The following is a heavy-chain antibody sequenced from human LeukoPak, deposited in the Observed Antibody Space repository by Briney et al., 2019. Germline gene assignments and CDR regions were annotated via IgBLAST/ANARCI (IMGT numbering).Heavy chain of an antibody. CDR3: ARDLQIRAAISWFDP. J-gene: IGHJ5*02. V-gene: IGHV1-69*04. Sequence: SVKVSCKASGGTFSSYAISWVRQAPGQGLEWMGRIISILGIANYAQKFQGRVTITADKSTSTAYMELSSLRSEDTAVYYCARDLQIRAAISWFDPWGQGTLVTVSS. CDR2: IISILGIA. D-gene: IGHD2-2*02. CDR1: GGTFSSYA.